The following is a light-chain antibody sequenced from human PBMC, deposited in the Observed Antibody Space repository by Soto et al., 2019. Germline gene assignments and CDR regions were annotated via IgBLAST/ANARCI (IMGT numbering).Light chain of an antibody. CDR2: GAY. J-gene: IGKJ5*01. Sequence: EIVLTHSPGTLSLSPGSRSTLSCRASQSVGNNLAWYQQKPGQAPRLLIYGAYTRATGIPARFSGSGSATDFTLPISRLQPPDFAAYYCQQYGSSHLITFGQGTRLEIK. CDR3: QQYGSSHLIT. V-gene: IGKV3-20*01. CDR1: QSVGNN.